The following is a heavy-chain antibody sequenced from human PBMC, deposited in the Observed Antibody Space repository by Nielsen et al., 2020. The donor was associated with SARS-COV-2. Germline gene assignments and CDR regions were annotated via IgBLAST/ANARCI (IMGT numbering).Heavy chain of an antibody. Sequence: WIRQPPGKGLEWIGEIHHSGSTNYNPSLKSRVTISVDKSKNQFSLKLSSVTAADTAVYYCARVLWFGELLGPFDYYYYMDVWGKGTTVTVSS. D-gene: IGHD3-10*01. V-gene: IGHV4-4*02. J-gene: IGHJ6*03. CDR2: IHHSGST. CDR3: ARVLWFGELLGPFDYYYYMDV.